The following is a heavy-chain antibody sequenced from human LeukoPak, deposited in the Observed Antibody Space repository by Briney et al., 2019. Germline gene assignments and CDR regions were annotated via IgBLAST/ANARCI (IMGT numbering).Heavy chain of an antibody. J-gene: IGHJ4*02. D-gene: IGHD1-1*01. CDR1: DYSISSSNW. V-gene: IGHV4-28*01. Sequence: PSDTLSLTCAVSDYSISSSNWWGWVRQPPGKGLEWSGYIHYSGTTYYNPSLLSRVTMSVDTSKNQFSLRLSSVTAVDTAVYYCARKHRWNGLYFDYWGQGILVTVSS. CDR2: IHYSGTT. CDR3: ARKHRWNGLYFDY.